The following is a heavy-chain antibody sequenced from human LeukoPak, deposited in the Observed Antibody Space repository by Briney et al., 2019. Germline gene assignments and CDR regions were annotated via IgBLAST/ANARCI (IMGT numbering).Heavy chain of an antibody. CDR2: INHSGST. D-gene: IGHD3-10*01. V-gene: IGHV4-34*01. Sequence: SETLSLTCAVYGGSFSGYYWSWIRQPPGKGLGWVGEINHSGSTNYNPSPKRRVTISVDTCKKQFSLKLRSVTAADTAVYDCARIHPFVGLYYYYYMDVWGKETTVSVSS. CDR1: GGSFSGYY. J-gene: IGHJ6*03. CDR3: ARIHPFVGLYYYYYMDV.